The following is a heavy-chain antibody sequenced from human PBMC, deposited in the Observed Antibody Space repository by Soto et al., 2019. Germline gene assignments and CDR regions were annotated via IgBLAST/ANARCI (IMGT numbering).Heavy chain of an antibody. J-gene: IGHJ4*01. CDR2: IWYDGSNK. D-gene: IGHD3-9*01. CDR3: AKSYDILTGYHRGPFDY. CDR1: GFTFSSYG. Sequence: GGSLRLSCAASGFTFSSYGMHWVRQAPGKGLEWVAVIWYDGSNKYYADSVKGRFTISRDNSKNTLYLQMNSLRAEDTAVYYCAKSYDILTGYHRGPFDYWGQGTLVTVSS. V-gene: IGHV3-33*06.